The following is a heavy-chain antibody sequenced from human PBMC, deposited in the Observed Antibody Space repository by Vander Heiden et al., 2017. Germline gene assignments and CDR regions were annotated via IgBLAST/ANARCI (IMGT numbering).Heavy chain of an antibody. D-gene: IGHD1-1*01. V-gene: IGHV4-59*01. Sequence: QVQLQESGPGLVKPSETLSLTCTVSGASISPYYWSWIRQPPGKGLEWVGYIHHSGNTYYNPSLTSRVTMSVDTSKNQFSLRLSSVAAADTAVYYCARVMFYNFGQLGFDFWGQGTLVAVSS. J-gene: IGHJ4*02. CDR1: GASISPYY. CDR3: ARVMFYNFGQLGFDF. CDR2: IHHSGNT.